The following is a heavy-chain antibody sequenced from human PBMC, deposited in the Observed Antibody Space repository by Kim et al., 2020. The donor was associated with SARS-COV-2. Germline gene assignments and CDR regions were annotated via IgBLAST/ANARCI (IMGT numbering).Heavy chain of an antibody. CDR3: ARDEGVSRYCSGGSCQRRAFDI. J-gene: IGHJ3*02. CDR2: ISAYNGNT. Sequence: ASVKVSCKASGYTFTSYGISWVRQAPGQGLEWMGWISAYNGNTNYAQKLQGRVTMTTDTSTSTAYMELRSLRSDDTAVYYCARDEGVSRYCSGGSCQRRAFDIWGQGTMVTVSS. CDR1: GYTFTSYG. V-gene: IGHV1-18*01. D-gene: IGHD2-15*01.